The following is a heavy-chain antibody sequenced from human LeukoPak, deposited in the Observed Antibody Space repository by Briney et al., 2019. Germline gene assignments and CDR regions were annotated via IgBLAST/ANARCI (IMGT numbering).Heavy chain of an antibody. CDR1: GFTFSSCW. J-gene: IGHJ4*02. CDR2: IKQDGSEK. D-gene: IGHD1-26*01. Sequence: GGSLRLSCAASGFTFSSCWMSWVRQAPGKGLEWVANIKQDGSEKYYVDSVKGRFTISRDNAKNSLYLQMNSLRAEDTAVYYCARDMGIGSSSFDYWGQGTLVTVSS. V-gene: IGHV3-7*03. CDR3: ARDMGIGSSSFDY.